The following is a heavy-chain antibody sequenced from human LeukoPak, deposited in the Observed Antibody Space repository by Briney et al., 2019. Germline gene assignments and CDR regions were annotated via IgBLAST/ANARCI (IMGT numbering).Heavy chain of an antibody. CDR3: ASPGERIGCSSTSCYRLRDYYYYMDV. V-gene: IGHV1-69*05. Sequence: VASVKVSCKASGGTFSSYAISWVRQAPGQGLEWMGGIIPIFGTANYAQKFQGRVTITTDESTSTAYMELSSLRSEDTAVYYCASPGERIGCSSTSCYRLRDYYYYMDVWGKGTTVTVSS. J-gene: IGHJ6*03. CDR1: GGTFSSYA. D-gene: IGHD2-2*02. CDR2: IIPIFGTA.